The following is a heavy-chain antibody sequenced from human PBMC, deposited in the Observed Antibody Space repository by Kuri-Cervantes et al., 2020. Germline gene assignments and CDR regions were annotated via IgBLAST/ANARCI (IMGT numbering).Heavy chain of an antibody. CDR1: GYSISSGYY. Sequence: SQTLSLTCAVSGYSISSGYYWGWIRQPPGKGLEWIGYIYYSGSTYYDPSLKSLVTISVDTSKNQFSLKLSSVTAADTAVYYCARADPLRYFDYWGQGTLVTVSS. CDR3: ARADPLRYFDY. CDR2: IYYSGST. V-gene: IGHV4-31*01. J-gene: IGHJ4*02.